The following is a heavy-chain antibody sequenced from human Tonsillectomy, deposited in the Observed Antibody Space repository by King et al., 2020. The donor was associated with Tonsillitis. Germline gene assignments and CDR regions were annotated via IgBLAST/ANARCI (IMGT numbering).Heavy chain of an antibody. J-gene: IGHJ4*02. Sequence: QVQLQQWGAGLLKPSETLSLTCAVYGGSFSGYYWSWIRQPPGKGLEWIGEINHSGSTNYNPSLKSRVTISVDTSKNQFSLKLSSVTAADTAVHYCASLTMVRGDYWGQGTLVTVSS. CDR1: GGSFSGYY. D-gene: IGHD3-10*01. V-gene: IGHV4-34*01. CDR3: ASLTMVRGDY. CDR2: INHSGST.